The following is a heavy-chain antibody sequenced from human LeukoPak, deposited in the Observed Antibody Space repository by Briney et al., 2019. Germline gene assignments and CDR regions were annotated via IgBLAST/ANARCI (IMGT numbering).Heavy chain of an antibody. Sequence: SVKVSCKASGYTFTGYYMHWVRQAPGQGLEWMGGIIPIFGTANYAQKFQGRVTITTDESTSTAYMELSSLRSEDTAVYYCARAPEYYYGSGSYYAFDIWGQGTMVTVSS. D-gene: IGHD3-10*01. CDR1: GYTFTGYY. CDR2: IIPIFGTA. CDR3: ARAPEYYYGSGSYYAFDI. J-gene: IGHJ3*02. V-gene: IGHV1-69*05.